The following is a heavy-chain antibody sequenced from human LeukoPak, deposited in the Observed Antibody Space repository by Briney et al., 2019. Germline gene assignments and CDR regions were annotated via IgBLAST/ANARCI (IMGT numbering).Heavy chain of an antibody. V-gene: IGHV1-8*01. Sequence: GASLKVSCKASGYTFTSYDINWLRQAPGQGLEWMGWMNPNSGNTGYAQKFPGRVTMTRNTSISTAYMELSSLTSEHTAVYYCARGSRYEWELQPYAFDIWGQGTMVTVSS. J-gene: IGHJ3*02. CDR3: ARGSRYEWELQPYAFDI. D-gene: IGHD1-26*01. CDR1: GYTFTSYD. CDR2: MNPNSGNT.